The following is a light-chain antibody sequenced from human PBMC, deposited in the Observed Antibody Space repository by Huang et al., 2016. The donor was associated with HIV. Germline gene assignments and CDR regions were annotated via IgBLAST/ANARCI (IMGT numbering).Light chain of an antibody. V-gene: IGKV4-1*01. Sequence: DIVMTQSPDSLTVSLGERATIHCKSSQSLLYSSNKKNYLNWYQQKPGQPPKLLIYWATAREAGVPARVRGSGSGTNFTLTIDSLQADDVAVYYCQQYYNSFWTFGQGTKVQIK. CDR2: WAT. J-gene: IGKJ1*01. CDR3: QQYYNSFWT. CDR1: QSLLYSSNKKNY.